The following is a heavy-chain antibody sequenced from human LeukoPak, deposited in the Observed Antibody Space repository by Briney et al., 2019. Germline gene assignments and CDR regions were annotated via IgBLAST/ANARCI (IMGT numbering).Heavy chain of an antibody. J-gene: IGHJ4*02. Sequence: GESLRLSCGASGFTFSSYRMDWVRQVPGKGLVWVSYIDTDGSRTTYADSVKGRFTIARDNAKNTVYLRVGSRRAEDTGVYYCVRGRVGGLDYLRQATLVTVSS. CDR1: GFTFSSYR. V-gene: IGHV3-74*01. CDR2: IDTDGSRT. D-gene: IGHD4-23*01. CDR3: VRGRVGGLDY.